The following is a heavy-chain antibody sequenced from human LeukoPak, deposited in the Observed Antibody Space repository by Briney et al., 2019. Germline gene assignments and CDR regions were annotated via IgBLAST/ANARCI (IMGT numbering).Heavy chain of an antibody. CDR2: ISAYNGNT. V-gene: IGHV1-18*01. CDR1: GYPFSTYG. Sequence: GASVTVSCKASGYPFSTYGISWLRQAPGQGLEWMGWISAYNGNTKYAEKVQDTVTLTTDASTTTAYMELRSLTSDDTAVYYCARDRSGSGYFRYWGQGTLLTVSS. D-gene: IGHD6-19*01. CDR3: ARDRSGSGYFRY. J-gene: IGHJ4*02.